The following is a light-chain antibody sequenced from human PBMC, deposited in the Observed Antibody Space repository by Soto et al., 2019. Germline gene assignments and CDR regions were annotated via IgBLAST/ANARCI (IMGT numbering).Light chain of an antibody. J-gene: IGKJ3*01. CDR1: QSVSSSY. CDR2: GAS. Sequence: DIVLTQSPGTLSLSPGERVTLSCRASQSVSSSYLAWYQQKPGQAPRLLIYGASSRATGIPDRFSGSGSGTDFTLTISRLEPEDFAVYYCQQYGSSPKVTFGPGTKVDIK. CDR3: QQYGSSPKVT. V-gene: IGKV3-20*01.